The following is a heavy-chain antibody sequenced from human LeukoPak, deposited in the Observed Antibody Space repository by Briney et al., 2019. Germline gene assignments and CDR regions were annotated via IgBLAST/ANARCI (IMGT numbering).Heavy chain of an antibody. CDR2: INPNSGGT. D-gene: IGHD5-24*01. Sequence: ASVKVSCKDSGYTFTGYYMHWVRQAPGPGLEWMGRINPNSGGTNDAQKFQGRVTMTRDTSISTAYMELSRLRSDDTAVYYCARSVLDGWFDPWGQGTLVTVSS. V-gene: IGHV1-2*06. CDR1: GYTFTGYY. J-gene: IGHJ5*02. CDR3: ARSVLDGWFDP.